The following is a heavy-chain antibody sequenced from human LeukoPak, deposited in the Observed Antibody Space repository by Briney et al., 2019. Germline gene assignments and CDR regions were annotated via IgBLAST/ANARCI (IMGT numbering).Heavy chain of an antibody. CDR3: ARRGADGYNSYFGY. CDR1: GGSFSGYY. CDR2: INHSGST. V-gene: IGHV4-34*01. D-gene: IGHD5-24*01. Sequence: SETLSLTCAVYGGSFSGYYWSWIRQPPGKGLEWIGEINHSGSTNYNPSLKSRVTISVDTSKNQFSLKLSSVTAADTAVYYCARRGADGYNSYFGYWGQGTLVTVSS. J-gene: IGHJ4*02.